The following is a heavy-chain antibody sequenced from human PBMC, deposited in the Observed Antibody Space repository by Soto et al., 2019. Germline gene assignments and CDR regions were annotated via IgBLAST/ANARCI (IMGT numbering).Heavy chain of an antibody. CDR2: ISYDERNK. CDR1: GFAFSNYA. Sequence: SVGGVVQPGRSLRLSCATFGFAFSNYAMHWVRQAPGKGLEWVAVISYDERNKYYADYVKGRFTISRDDSEKTVSLQVNSLRGEDSAVYYCARDSYGMDVWGQGTTVTVSS. V-gene: IGHV3-30*04. J-gene: IGHJ6*02. CDR3: ARDSYGMDV.